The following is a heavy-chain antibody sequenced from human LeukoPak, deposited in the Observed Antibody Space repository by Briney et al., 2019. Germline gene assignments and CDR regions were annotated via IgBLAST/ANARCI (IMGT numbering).Heavy chain of an antibody. Sequence: GGSLRLSCAASGFTFDDYGMSWVRQAPGKGLEWVSGISGSGGSTYYADSVKGRFTISRDNAKNSLYLQMNSLRAEDTAVYYCARDRRGYCSGGSCYSGVDYWGQGTLVTVSS. CDR2: ISGSGGST. CDR1: GFTFDDYG. D-gene: IGHD2-15*01. V-gene: IGHV3-20*04. J-gene: IGHJ4*02. CDR3: ARDRRGYCSGGSCYSGVDY.